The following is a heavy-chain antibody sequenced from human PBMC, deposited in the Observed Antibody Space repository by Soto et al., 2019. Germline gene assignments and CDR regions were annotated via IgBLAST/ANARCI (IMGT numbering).Heavy chain of an antibody. J-gene: IGHJ3*02. Sequence: QVQLVQSGAEVKKPGASVKVSCKASGYTFTSYDINWVRQATGQGLEWMGWMNPNSGNTGYAQKFQGRVSMTRNTSISTAYMELTRLRSEVTAVYYCARRGNYGDYVDAFDIWGQGTMVTVSS. D-gene: IGHD4-17*01. V-gene: IGHV1-8*01. CDR2: MNPNSGNT. CDR1: GYTFTSYD. CDR3: ARRGNYGDYVDAFDI.